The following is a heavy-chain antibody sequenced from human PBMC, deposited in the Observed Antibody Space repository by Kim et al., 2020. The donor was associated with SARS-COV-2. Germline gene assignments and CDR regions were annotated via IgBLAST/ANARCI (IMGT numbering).Heavy chain of an antibody. J-gene: IGHJ4*02. V-gene: IGHV3-30*04. CDR1: GFTFSSYA. CDR2: ISYDGSNK. D-gene: IGHD3-10*01. Sequence: GGSLRLSCAASGFTFSSYAMHWVRQAPGKGLEWVAVISYDGSNKYYADSVKGRFTISRDNSKNTLYLQMNSLGAEDTAVYYCARVPGSYQPSDYWGQGTL. CDR3: ARVPGSYQPSDY.